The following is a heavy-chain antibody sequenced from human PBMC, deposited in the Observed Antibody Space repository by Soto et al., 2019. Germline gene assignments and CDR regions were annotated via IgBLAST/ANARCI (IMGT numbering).Heavy chain of an antibody. V-gene: IGHV3-33*01. CDR2: IWYDGSNK. Sequence: PGGSLRLSCAASGFTFSSYGMHWVRQAPGKGLEWVAVIWYDGSNKYYADSVKGRFTISRDNSKNTLYLQMNSLRAEDTAVYYYARDYYDSSGYYYVDYWGQGTLVTVSS. J-gene: IGHJ4*02. CDR1: GFTFSSYG. D-gene: IGHD3-22*01. CDR3: ARDYYDSSGYYYVDY.